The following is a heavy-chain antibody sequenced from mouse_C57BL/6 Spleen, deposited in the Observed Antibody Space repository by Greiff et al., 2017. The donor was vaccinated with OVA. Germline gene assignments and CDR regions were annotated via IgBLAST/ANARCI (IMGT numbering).Heavy chain of an antibody. V-gene: IGHV1-42*01. Sequence: EVQLQQSGPELVKPGASVKISCKASGYSFTGYYMNWVKQSPEKSLEWIGEINPSTGGTTYNQKFKAKATLTVDKSSSTAYMQLKSLTSEDSAVXYCARSRTGGRCFNYWGQGTTLTVSS. J-gene: IGHJ2*01. CDR2: INPSTGGT. CDR1: GYSFTGYY. CDR3: ARSRTGGRCFNY. D-gene: IGHD4-1*01.